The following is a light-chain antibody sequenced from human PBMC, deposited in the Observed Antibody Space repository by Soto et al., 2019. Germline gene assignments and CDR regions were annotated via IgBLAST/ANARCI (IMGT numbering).Light chain of an antibody. CDR1: QSVGNN. CDR3: QHYNYWPPKT. Sequence: EIVLTQSPDTLSLSPGERTTLSCRASQSVGNNLAWYQQKPGQAPRLLIYGAYTRATGIPARFSGSGSGTDFTLTISSLQSEDFAVYYCQHYNYWPPKTFGQGTKVDIK. V-gene: IGKV3-15*01. J-gene: IGKJ1*01. CDR2: GAY.